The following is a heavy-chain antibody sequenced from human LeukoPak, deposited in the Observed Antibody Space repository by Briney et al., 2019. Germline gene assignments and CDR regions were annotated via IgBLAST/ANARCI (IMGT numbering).Heavy chain of an antibody. CDR1: GFTVSSNY. D-gene: IGHD3-16*02. CDR3: ARGHYDYVWGSYRSSDY. Sequence: GGSLRLSCAASGFTVSSNYMSWVRQAPGKGLEWVSVIYSGGSTYYADSVKGRFTISRDNSKNTLYLQMNSLRAEDTAVYYCARGHYDYVWGSYRSSDYWGQGTLVTVSS. CDR2: IYSGGST. J-gene: IGHJ4*02. V-gene: IGHV3-66*01.